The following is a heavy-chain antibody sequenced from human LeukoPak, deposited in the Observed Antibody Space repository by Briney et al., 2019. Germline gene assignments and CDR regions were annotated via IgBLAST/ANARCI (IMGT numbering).Heavy chain of an antibody. J-gene: IGHJ3*02. CDR2: IIPIFGTA. CDR3: ARDLGITGTFDAFYI. Sequence: GASVKVSCKASGATFSTYAISWVRQAPGQGLEWMGRIIPIFGTANYAQKFQGRVTITTDESTSTAYMELSSLRSEDTAVYYCARDLGITGTFDAFYIWGQGTMVTVS. D-gene: IGHD1-20*01. CDR1: GATFSTYA. V-gene: IGHV1-69*05.